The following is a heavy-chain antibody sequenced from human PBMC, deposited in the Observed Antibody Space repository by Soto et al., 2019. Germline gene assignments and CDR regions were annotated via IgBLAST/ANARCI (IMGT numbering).Heavy chain of an antibody. CDR3: ARDDIPGRAVAIYGMDV. V-gene: IGHV3-33*01. Sequence: GGSLRLSCAASRFTFSNYGMHWVRQAPGKGLEWVAVIWYDGSNKYYADSVKGRFTISRDNSKNTLYLQMNSLRAEDTAVYYCARDDIPGRAVAIYGMDVWGQRTTVTVSS. CDR1: RFTFSNYG. D-gene: IGHD6-19*01. J-gene: IGHJ6*02. CDR2: IWYDGSNK.